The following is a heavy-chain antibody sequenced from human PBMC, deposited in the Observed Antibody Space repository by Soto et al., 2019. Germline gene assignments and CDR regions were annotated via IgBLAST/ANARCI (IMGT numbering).Heavy chain of an antibody. CDR2: IIPIFGTA. CDR1: GGTFSSYA. J-gene: IGHJ4*02. D-gene: IGHD2-2*01. Sequence: RASVKVSCKASGGTFSSYAISWVRQAPGQGLEWMGGIIPIFGTANYAQKFQGRVTITADESTSTAYMELSSLRSEDTAVYYCARDRGDIVVVPAAPGGVYFDYWGQGTLVTVSS. CDR3: ARDRGDIVVVPAAPGGVYFDY. V-gene: IGHV1-69*13.